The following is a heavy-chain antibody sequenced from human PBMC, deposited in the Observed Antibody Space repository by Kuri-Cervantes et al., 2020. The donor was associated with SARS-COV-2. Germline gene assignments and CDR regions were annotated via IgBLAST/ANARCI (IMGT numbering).Heavy chain of an antibody. Sequence: GESLKISCAASGFTFDDYGMSWVRQAPGKGLEWVAVISYDGSNKYYADSVKGRFTISRDNSKNTLYLQMNSLRAEDTAVYYCAKRYQDTIFGVVIDYYYMDVWGKGTTVTVSS. D-gene: IGHD3-3*01. CDR1: GFTFDDYG. CDR2: ISYDGSNK. CDR3: AKRYQDTIFGVVIDYYYMDV. J-gene: IGHJ6*03. V-gene: IGHV3-30*18.